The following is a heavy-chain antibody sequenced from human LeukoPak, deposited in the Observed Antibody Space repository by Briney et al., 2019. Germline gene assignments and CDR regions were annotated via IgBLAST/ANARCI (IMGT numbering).Heavy chain of an antibody. D-gene: IGHD5-18*01. V-gene: IGHV4-31*03. Sequence: SQTLSLTCTVSGGSISSGGYYWSWIRQHPGKGLEWIGYIYYSGSTYYNPSLKSRVTISVDTSKNQFSLKLSSVTAADTAVYYCARGIRGYSYGSLHFDYWGQGTQVTVSS. J-gene: IGHJ4*02. CDR1: GGSISSGGYY. CDR3: ARGIRGYSYGSLHFDY. CDR2: IYYSGST.